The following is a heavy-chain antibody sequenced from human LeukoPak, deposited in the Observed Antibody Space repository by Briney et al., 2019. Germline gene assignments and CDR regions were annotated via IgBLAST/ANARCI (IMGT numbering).Heavy chain of an antibody. CDR2: ISAYNGNT. CDR3: ARRYCSGGSCYSNDY. V-gene: IGHV1-18*01. Sequence: RASVKVSCKASGYTFTSYGISWVRQAPGQGLEWMGWISAYNGNTNYAQKLQGRVTMTTDTSTSTAYMELRSLRSDDTAVYYCARRYCSGGSCYSNDYWGQGTLVPVSS. J-gene: IGHJ4*02. CDR1: GYTFTSYG. D-gene: IGHD2-15*01.